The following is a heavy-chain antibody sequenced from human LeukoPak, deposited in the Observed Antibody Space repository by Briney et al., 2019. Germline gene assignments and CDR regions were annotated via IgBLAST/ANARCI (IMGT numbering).Heavy chain of an antibody. J-gene: IGHJ6*02. V-gene: IGHV3-33*01. CDR2: IWCDGSNK. CDR1: GFTFSSYG. CDR3: ARYDYYYYGMDV. Sequence: PGRSLRLSCAASGFTFSSYGMHWVRQAPGKGLEWVAVIWCDGSNKYYADSVKGRFTISRDNSKNTLYLQMNSLRAEDTAVYYCARYDYYYYGMDVWGQGTTVTVSS.